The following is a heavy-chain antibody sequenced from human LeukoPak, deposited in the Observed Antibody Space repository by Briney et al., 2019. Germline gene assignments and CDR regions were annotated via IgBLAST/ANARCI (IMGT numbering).Heavy chain of an antibody. V-gene: IGHV4-39*07. J-gene: IGHJ4*02. Sequence: SETLSLTCTVSGGSSSSSSYYWGWIRQPPGKGLEWIGSIYYSGSTYYNPSLKSRVTISVDTSKNQFSLKLSSVTAADTAVYYCAREGRWSVYQGANDYWGQGTLVTVSS. CDR1: GGSSSSSSYY. CDR2: IYYSGST. CDR3: AREGRWSVYQGANDY. D-gene: IGHD6-13*01.